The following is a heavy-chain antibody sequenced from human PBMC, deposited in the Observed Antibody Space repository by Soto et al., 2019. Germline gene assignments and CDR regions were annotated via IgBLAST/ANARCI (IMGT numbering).Heavy chain of an antibody. CDR3: AIGFSSSPDTIYYYYYGMDV. Sequence: GESLKISCKGSGYSFTSYWISWVRQMPGKGLEWMGRIDPSDSYTNYSPSFQGHVTISADKSISTAYLQWSSLKASDTAMYYCAIGFSSSPDTIYYYYYGMDVWGQGTTGTV. D-gene: IGHD6-6*01. J-gene: IGHJ6*02. CDR2: IDPSDSYT. V-gene: IGHV5-10-1*01. CDR1: GYSFTSYW.